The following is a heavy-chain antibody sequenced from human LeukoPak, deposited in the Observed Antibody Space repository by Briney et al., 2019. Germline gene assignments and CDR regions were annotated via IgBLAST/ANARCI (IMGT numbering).Heavy chain of an antibody. CDR1: GFTLSSNW. CDR2: IQYDGSKK. CDR3: AKDIGSYYDY. D-gene: IGHD3-10*01. Sequence: GGSLRLSCAASGFTLSSNWMHWVRQAPGKGLEWVTFIQYDGSKKYYADSVKGRFTISRDNSKNTLYLEMNSLRAEDTAVYYCAKDIGSYYDYWGQGILVTVSS. V-gene: IGHV3-30*02. J-gene: IGHJ4*02.